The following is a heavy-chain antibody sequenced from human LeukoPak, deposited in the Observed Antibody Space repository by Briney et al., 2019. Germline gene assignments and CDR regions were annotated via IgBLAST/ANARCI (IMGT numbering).Heavy chain of an antibody. CDR1: GGTFSSYA. J-gene: IGHJ4*02. CDR2: IIPILGIA. CDR3: AAYYDFWSGYSAVNY. V-gene: IGHV1-69*04. Sequence: SVKVSCKASGGTFSSYAISWVRQAPGQGLEWMGRIIPILGIANYAQKFQGRVTITTDESTSTAYMELSSLRSEDTAVCYCAAYYDFWSGYSAVNYWGQGTLVTVSS. D-gene: IGHD3-3*01.